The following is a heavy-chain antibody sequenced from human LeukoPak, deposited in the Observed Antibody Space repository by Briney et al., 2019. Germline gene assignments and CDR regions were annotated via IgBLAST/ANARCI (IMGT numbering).Heavy chain of an antibody. CDR1: GYTFTGYY. D-gene: IGHD1-7*01. Sequence: ASVKVSCKASGYTFTGYYMHWVRQAPGQGLEWMGWMNPNSGNTGYTQKFQGRVTMTRNTSISTAYMELSSLRSEDTAVYYCARGQVELPLVLVYWGQGTLVTVSS. CDR2: MNPNSGNT. V-gene: IGHV1-8*02. CDR3: ARGQVELPLVLVY. J-gene: IGHJ4*02.